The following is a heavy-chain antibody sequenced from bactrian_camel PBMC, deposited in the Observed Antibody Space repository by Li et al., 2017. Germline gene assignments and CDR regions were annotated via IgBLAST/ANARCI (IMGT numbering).Heavy chain of an antibody. CDR2: ISSGGGNL. CDR1: GITYSSVC. Sequence: DVQLVESGGGLVQPGGSLRLSCVHSGITYSSVCMGWFRQAPGKGLEWVSTISSGGGNLFYADSVKGRFTISRDNAKNAVYLQMNSLSAEDTAMYYCTKDLRATSLPPYLSGTWGQG. J-gene: IGHJ6*01. V-gene: IGHV3S40*01. CDR3: TKDLRATSLPPYLSGT. D-gene: IGHD4*01.